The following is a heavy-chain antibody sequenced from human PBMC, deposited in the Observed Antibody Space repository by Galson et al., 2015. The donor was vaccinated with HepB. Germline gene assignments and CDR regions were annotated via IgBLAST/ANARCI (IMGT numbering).Heavy chain of an antibody. J-gene: IGHJ4*02. CDR1: GLTFRRSD. CDR3: AREDATITVAALEY. V-gene: IGHV3-33*01. Sequence: SLRLSCAASGLTFRRSDMHWVRQAPGKGLEWMALIWKDGSNKHYADSLKGRFRISRDNAKNTLFLEADSVRAEDTAVYYCAREDATITVAALEYWGPGVLVTVSS. D-gene: IGHD6-13*01. CDR2: IWKDGSNK.